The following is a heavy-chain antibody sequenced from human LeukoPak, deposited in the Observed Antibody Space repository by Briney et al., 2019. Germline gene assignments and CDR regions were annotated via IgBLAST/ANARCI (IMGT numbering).Heavy chain of an antibody. CDR2: INPSGGST. CDR1: GYTFSSYY. D-gene: IGHD3-10*01. V-gene: IGHV1-46*01. J-gene: IGHJ6*03. Sequence: EASVKVSCKASGYTFSSYYMHWVRQAPGEGLEWMGIINPSGGSTSYAQKFQGRVTMTRDTSTSTVYMELSSLRSEDTAVYYCARERRYGSGLGYYYYMDVWGKGTTVTISS. CDR3: ARERRYGSGLGYYYYMDV.